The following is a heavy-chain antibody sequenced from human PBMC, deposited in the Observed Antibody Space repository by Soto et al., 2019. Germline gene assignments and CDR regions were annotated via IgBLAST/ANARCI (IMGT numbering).Heavy chain of an antibody. D-gene: IGHD3-3*01. CDR2: IYHSGST. CDR3: ARTKGWSGYNWFDP. J-gene: IGHJ5*02. V-gene: IGHV4-4*02. Sequence: GSLRLSCVGSGFTFSNYWMHWVRQAPGKGLECIGYIYHSGSTYYNPSLKSRVTISVDRSQNQFSLKLSSVTAADTAVYYCARTKGWSGYNWFDPWGQGTLVTVSS. CDR1: GFTFSNYW.